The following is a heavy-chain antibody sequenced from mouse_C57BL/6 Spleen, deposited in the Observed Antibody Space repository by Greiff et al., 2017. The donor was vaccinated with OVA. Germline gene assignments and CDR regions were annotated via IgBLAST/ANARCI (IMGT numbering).Heavy chain of an antibody. D-gene: IGHD1-1*01. CDR1: GFTFSSYA. CDR2: ISSGGDYI. Sequence: EVKLEESGEGLVKPGGSLKLSCAASGFTFSSYAMSWVRQTPEKRLEWVAYISSGGDYIYYADTVKGRFTISRDNARNTLYLQMSSLKSEDTAMYYCTRETTVWYFDVWGTGTTVTVSS. V-gene: IGHV5-9-1*02. J-gene: IGHJ1*03. CDR3: TRETTVWYFDV.